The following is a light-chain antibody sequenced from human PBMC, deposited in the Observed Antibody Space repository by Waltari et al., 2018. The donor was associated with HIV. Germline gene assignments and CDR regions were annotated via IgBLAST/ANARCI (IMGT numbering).Light chain of an antibody. CDR3: AAWDGSLSAYVL. J-gene: IGLJ2*01. Sequence: QSVLTQPPSASGTPGQRVTISCSGSSSNIGSNYVYWYQQLPGTAPKLLIYRNNQRPSGVPDRFSGSKSGTSASLAISGLRSDDEADYYCAAWDGSLSAYVLFGGGTKLTV. CDR2: RNN. CDR1: SSNIGSNY. V-gene: IGLV1-47*01.